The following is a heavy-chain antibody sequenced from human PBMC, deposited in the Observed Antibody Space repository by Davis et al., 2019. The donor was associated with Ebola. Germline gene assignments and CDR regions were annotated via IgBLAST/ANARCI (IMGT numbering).Heavy chain of an antibody. CDR2: IYYSVTS. J-gene: IGHJ4*02. V-gene: IGHV4-39*01. Sequence: GSLRLSCTVSGASISSSSYYWGWIRQPPGRGLEWIGHIYYSVTSYYNSSLRSRVTISMDRSKKQFSLQMTSVTAADTATYFCVRASDGDYFFDYWGQGTLVTISS. CDR1: GASISSSSYY. D-gene: IGHD4-17*01. CDR3: VRASDGDYFFDY.